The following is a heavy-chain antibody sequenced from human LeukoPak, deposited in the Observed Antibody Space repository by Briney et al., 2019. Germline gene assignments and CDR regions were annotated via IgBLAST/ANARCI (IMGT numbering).Heavy chain of an antibody. Sequence: GGSLRLSCAASGFTFGSYAMHWVRQAPGKGLEYVSAISSNGGSTYYANSVKGRFTISRDNSKNTLYLQMGSLRAEDMAVYYCARGLLAYCGGDCPASSGSFDYWGQGTLVTVSS. V-gene: IGHV3-64*01. CDR3: ARGLLAYCGGDCPASSGSFDY. CDR2: ISSNGGST. CDR1: GFTFGSYA. D-gene: IGHD2-21*02. J-gene: IGHJ4*02.